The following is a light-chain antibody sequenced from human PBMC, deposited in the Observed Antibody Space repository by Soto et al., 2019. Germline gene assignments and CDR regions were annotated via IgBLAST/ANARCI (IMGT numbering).Light chain of an antibody. Sequence: QSPLTQPASVSGSPGQSITIPCIGTSSDVGSYNLVSWYQQHPGKAPKVLIYEVSERPSGVSNRFSGSKSGNTASLTISGLQAEDEAEYYCCSYAGSRTHVLFGGGTKLTVL. CDR2: EVS. J-gene: IGLJ2*01. V-gene: IGLV2-23*02. CDR1: SSDVGSYNL. CDR3: CSYAGSRTHVL.